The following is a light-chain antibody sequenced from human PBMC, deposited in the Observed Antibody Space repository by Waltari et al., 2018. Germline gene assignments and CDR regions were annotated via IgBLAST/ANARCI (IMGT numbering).Light chain of an antibody. J-gene: IGKJ4*01. Sequence: DIQMTQSPSSLSASIGARVTFTCRASQSISSWLAWYQQKPGKAPKLLISKASTLESGVPARFSGSGSGTEFTLTISSLQPDDFATYYCQQYTSFSLTFGGGTTVEIK. CDR2: KAS. CDR3: QQYTSFSLT. V-gene: IGKV1-5*03. CDR1: QSISSW.